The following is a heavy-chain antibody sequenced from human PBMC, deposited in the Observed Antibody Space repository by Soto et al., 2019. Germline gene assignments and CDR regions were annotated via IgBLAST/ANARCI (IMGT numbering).Heavy chain of an antibody. D-gene: IGHD3-3*01. CDR1: GGSISSYY. V-gene: IGHV4-59*12. Sequence: SETLSLTCTVSGGSISSYYWSWIRQPPGKGLEWIGYIYYSGSTNYNPSLKSRVTISVDTSKNQFSLKLSSVTAADTAVYYCARGRWLLRFFWYYFDYWGQGTLVTVSS. J-gene: IGHJ4*02. CDR3: ARGRWLLRFFWYYFDY. CDR2: IYYSGST.